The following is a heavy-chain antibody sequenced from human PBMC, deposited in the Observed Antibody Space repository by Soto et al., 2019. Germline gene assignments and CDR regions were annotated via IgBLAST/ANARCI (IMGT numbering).Heavy chain of an antibody. Sequence: QVQLVESGGGVVQAGRSLRLSCAASGFAFSSYGMHWVRQAPGKGLEWVAVTSYDGSNKYYADFVKGRFTISRDNSKNTLYLQMNSLRAEDTAVYYCAKATATAASSYGMDVWGQGTTVTVSS. CDR1: GFAFSSYG. V-gene: IGHV3-30*18. J-gene: IGHJ6*02. CDR2: TSYDGSNK. CDR3: AKATATAASSYGMDV. D-gene: IGHD6-25*01.